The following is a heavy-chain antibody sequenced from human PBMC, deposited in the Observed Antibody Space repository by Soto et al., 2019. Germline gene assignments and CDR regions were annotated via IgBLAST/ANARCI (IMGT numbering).Heavy chain of an antibody. CDR2: MNPKTGNT. V-gene: IGHV1-8*01. CDR1: GYTFTNHH. D-gene: IGHD6-25*01. J-gene: IGHJ6*03. CDR3: AREAASDPSFYYHYMDV. Sequence: QEPLVQSGAEVKKPGAPVKVSCKASGYTFTNHHINWVRQATGQGLEWMGWMNPKTGNTGYAEKFQGRVTMTRNSSINTAFMELSGLRSEDTAVYYCAREAASDPSFYYHYMDVWGKGTTVTVSS.